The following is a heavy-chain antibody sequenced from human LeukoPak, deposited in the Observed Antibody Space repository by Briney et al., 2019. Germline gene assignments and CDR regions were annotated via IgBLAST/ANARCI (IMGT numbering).Heavy chain of an antibody. J-gene: IGHJ5*02. V-gene: IGHV3-23*01. Sequence: GGSLRLSCAASGFSFSDSAVSWVRYSPGEGLKWVSSISDTGGRTYYADSVKGRFTITRDNSRNTVNLQMNSLRAGDTARYYCAKGGQDFDFWRFDLWGQGILVIVSS. D-gene: IGHD3-3*01. CDR3: AKGGQDFDFWRFDL. CDR2: ISDTGGRT. CDR1: GFSFSDSA.